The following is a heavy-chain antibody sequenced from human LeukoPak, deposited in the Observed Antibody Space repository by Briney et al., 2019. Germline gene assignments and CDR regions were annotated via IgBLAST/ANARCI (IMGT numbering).Heavy chain of an antibody. V-gene: IGHV3-7*01. D-gene: IGHD1-26*01. Sequence: GSLRLSCAASGFTFSSYWMSWVRQAPGKGLEWVANIKQDGSEKYYVDSVKGRFTISRDNAKNSLYLHMNSLRVEDTAVYYCARDISGTYSGGEWGQGTLVTVSS. CDR1: GFTFSSYW. CDR2: IKQDGSEK. J-gene: IGHJ4*02. CDR3: ARDISGTYSGGE.